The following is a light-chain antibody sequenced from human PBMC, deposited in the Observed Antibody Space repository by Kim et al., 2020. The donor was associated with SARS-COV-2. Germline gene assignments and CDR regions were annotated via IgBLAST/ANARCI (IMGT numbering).Light chain of an antibody. Sequence: GSPGERAPLSCRASQSVSSNLVWYQQRPGQAPRLLIYGASTRATGIPARFSGSGAGTEFTLTISSLQSEDFVVYYCQQYDSWPRTFGQGTKVDIK. V-gene: IGKV3-15*01. CDR1: QSVSSN. CDR2: GAS. J-gene: IGKJ1*01. CDR3: QQYDSWPRT.